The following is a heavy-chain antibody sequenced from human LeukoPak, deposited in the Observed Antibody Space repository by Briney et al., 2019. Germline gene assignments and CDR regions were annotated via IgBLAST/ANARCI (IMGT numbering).Heavy chain of an antibody. CDR2: IYYSGST. D-gene: IGHD5-18*01. J-gene: IGHJ5*02. CDR3: ARRATAMVSGLGWFDP. Sequence: SETLSLTCTVSGGSISSSSYYWGWIRQPPGKGLEWIGSIYYSGSTYYNPSLRSRVTISVDTSKNQFSLKLSSVTAADTAVYYCARRATAMVSGLGWFDPWGQGTLVTVSS. CDR1: GGSISSSSYY. V-gene: IGHV4-39*07.